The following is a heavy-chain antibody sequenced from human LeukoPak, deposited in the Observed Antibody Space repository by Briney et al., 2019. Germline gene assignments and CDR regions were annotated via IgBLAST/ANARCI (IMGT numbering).Heavy chain of an antibody. CDR3: ARAQYSSGWYYDY. CDR1: GFTFSSYA. J-gene: IGHJ4*02. CDR2: ISGSGGST. V-gene: IGHV3-23*01. D-gene: IGHD6-19*01. Sequence: PGGSLRLSCAASGFTFSSYAMSWVRQAPGKGLEWVSAISGSGGSTYYADSVKGRFTISRDNSKNTLYLQMNSLRAEDTAVYYCARAQYSSGWYYDYWGQGTLVTVSS.